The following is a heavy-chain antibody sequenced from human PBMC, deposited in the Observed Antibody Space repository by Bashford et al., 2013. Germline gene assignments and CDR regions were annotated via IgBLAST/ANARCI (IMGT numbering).Heavy chain of an antibody. V-gene: IGHV1-69*10. Sequence: VASVKVSCKASGGTFSSYAISWVRQAPGQGLEWMGGIIPILGIAKYARKIQGRVTITADRSTSTVYMELSSLRSEDTAVYYCARGEYGSGGYYKFDYWGQGTLVTVSS. D-gene: IGHD3-10*01. J-gene: IGHJ4*02. CDR3: ARGEYGSGGYYKFDY. CDR1: GGTFSSYA. CDR2: IIPILGIA.